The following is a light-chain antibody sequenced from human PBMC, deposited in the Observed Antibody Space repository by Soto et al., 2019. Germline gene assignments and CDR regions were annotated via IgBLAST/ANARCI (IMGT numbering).Light chain of an antibody. V-gene: IGLV2-8*01. Sequence: QSALTQPPSAAGSPGQSVTISCTGTSTDVGGYNYVSWYQQYPGKAPKLMIYEVSKRTSGVPDRFSGSKSGNTASLTVSGLQAEDEADYYCSSYGGRDNYVFGTGTKVTVL. J-gene: IGLJ1*01. CDR2: EVS. CDR3: SSYGGRDNYV. CDR1: STDVGGYNY.